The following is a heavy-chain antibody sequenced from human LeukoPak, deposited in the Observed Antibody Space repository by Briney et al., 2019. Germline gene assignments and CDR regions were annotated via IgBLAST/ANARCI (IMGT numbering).Heavy chain of an antibody. CDR2: FDPEDGQT. CDR1: GNTLSDFS. D-gene: IGHD4-17*01. J-gene: IGHJ4*02. V-gene: IGHV1-24*01. CDR3: ATSINYNDYAFDS. Sequence: ASVKVSCKVSGNTLSDFSIHWVRQAPGKGLEWTGGFDPEDGQTVYAETFQDRVTMTEDSSTGTAYMDLHTLRSEDTAIYYCATSINYNDYAFDSWGQGTLVTVSS.